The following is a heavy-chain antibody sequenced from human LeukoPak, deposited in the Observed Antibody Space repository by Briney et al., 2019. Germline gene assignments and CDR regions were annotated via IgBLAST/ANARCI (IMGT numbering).Heavy chain of an antibody. J-gene: IGHJ4*02. Sequence: GGSLRLSCAASGFPLSNYPMIWVRQARGKGLEWVSAISCSGDSTYYADSVKGRFTISRDNSKNTLYLQMNSLRAEDTAIYYCATRISDYWGRGALVTDSS. CDR3: ATRISDY. V-gene: IGHV3-23*01. CDR2: ISCSGDST. CDR1: GFPLSNYP. D-gene: IGHD4-23*01.